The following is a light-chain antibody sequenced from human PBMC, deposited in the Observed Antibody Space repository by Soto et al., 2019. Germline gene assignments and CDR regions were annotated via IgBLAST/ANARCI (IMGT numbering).Light chain of an antibody. V-gene: IGKV3-15*01. CDR2: GAS. CDR3: QQYNNWPRT. J-gene: IGKJ1*01. CDR1: QSVSNN. Sequence: EIVLTQSPGTLSLSPGERATLSCRASQSVSNNYLAWYQQKPGQAPRLLIYGASTRATGIPARFSGSGSGTEFTLTISSLQSEDFGVYYCQQYNNWPRTFGQGTKVDIK.